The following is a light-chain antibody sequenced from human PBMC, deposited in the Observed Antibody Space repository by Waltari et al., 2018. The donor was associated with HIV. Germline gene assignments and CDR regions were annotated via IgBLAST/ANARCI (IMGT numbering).Light chain of an antibody. J-gene: IGKJ1*01. CDR2: AAS. V-gene: IGKV1-5*03. CDR1: QIIYQW. CDR3: HNYGTSSHP. Sequence: DIQMTQSPSIISASVGDRVTITCRASQIIYQWLAWYQQTPGKAPKVLMFAASTLVEGVPSRFSGSQSGTEFNLTITNLQPDDFATYYCHNYGTSSHPFGQGTKV.